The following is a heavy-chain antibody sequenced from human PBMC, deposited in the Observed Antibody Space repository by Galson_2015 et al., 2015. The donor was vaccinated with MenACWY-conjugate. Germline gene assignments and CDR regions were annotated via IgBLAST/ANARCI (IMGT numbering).Heavy chain of an antibody. Sequence: SLRLSYAASGFTFTHYDMHCVHQPTGRGLEWASVIGIAGDTYYLYPVKGRFAISREDGKNSLYLQMNSLRGEDTAVYYCVGRVSCGYHGFDVWGQGTLVTVSS. CDR3: VGRVSCGYHGFDV. D-gene: IGHD6-19*01. CDR1: GFTFTHYD. CDR2: IGIAGDT. J-gene: IGHJ4*02. V-gene: IGHV3-13*01.